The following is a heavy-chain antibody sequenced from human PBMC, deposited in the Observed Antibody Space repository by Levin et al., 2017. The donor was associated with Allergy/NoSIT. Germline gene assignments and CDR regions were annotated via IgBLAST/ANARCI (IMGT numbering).Heavy chain of an antibody. CDR1: GYTFTGYY. D-gene: IGHD6-19*01. CDR2: INPNSGGT. V-gene: IGHV1-2*06. CDR3: ARTGRRGYSSGFWRFDY. J-gene: IGHJ4*02. Sequence: GESLKISCKASGYTFTGYYMHWVRQAPGQGLEWMGRINPNSGGTNYAQKFQGRVTMTRDTSISTAYMELSRLRSDDTAVYYCARTGRRGYSSGFWRFDYWGQGTLVTVSS.